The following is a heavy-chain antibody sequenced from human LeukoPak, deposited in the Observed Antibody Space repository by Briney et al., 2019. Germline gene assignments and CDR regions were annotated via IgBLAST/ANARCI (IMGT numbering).Heavy chain of an antibody. J-gene: IGHJ3*02. D-gene: IGHD1-7*01. CDR3: ARDRDNWNYVLYAFDI. CDR2: ISSSSSTI. Sequence: GGSLRLSCAASGFTFSSYSMNWVRQAPGKGLEWVSYISSSSSTIYYADSVKGRFTISRDNAKNSLYLQMNSLRAEDTAVYYCARDRDNWNYVLYAFDIWGQGTMVTVSS. CDR1: GFTFSSYS. V-gene: IGHV3-48*01.